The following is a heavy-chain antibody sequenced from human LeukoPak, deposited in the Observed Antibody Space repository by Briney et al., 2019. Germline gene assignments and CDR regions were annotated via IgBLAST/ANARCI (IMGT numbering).Heavy chain of an antibody. CDR3: ARALGKMVYFDY. Sequence: GGSLRLSCAASGFTFSTSGINWVRQAPAKGLEWGSYISSIGSTIYYADSVKGRFTISRDNAKNSLYLQMNSLRAEDTAVYYCARALGKMVYFDYWGQGTLVTVSS. CDR1: GFTFSTSG. J-gene: IGHJ4*02. CDR2: ISSIGSTI. D-gene: IGHD3-10*01. V-gene: IGHV3-48*01.